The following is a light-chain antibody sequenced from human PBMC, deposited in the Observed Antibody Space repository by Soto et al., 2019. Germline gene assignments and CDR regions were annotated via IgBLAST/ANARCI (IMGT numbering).Light chain of an antibody. CDR3: QKYGSSAYT. V-gene: IGKV3-20*01. J-gene: IGKJ2*01. Sequence: IVLTQSPGTLSLSPGERATLSCRASQSVSSSYLAWYQQKPGQAPRLLIYGASSRATGIPDRFSGSGSGTDFTLTISRLEPEDFAVYYCQKYGSSAYTFGQGTKLEIK. CDR2: GAS. CDR1: QSVSSSY.